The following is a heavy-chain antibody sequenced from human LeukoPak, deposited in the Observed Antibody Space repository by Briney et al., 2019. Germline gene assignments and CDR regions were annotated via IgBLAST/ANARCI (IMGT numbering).Heavy chain of an antibody. CDR2: IDPSDSYT. J-gene: IGHJ4*02. D-gene: IGHD2-15*01. V-gene: IGHV5-10-1*01. CDR3: ARGGDELLWY. Sequence: GESLKISCKGSGYSFTSYWIGWVRQMPGKGLEWMGRIDPSDSYTNYSPSFQGHVTISADKSISTAYLQWSSLKASDTAMYYCARGGDELLWYWGQGTLVTVSS. CDR1: GYSFTSYW.